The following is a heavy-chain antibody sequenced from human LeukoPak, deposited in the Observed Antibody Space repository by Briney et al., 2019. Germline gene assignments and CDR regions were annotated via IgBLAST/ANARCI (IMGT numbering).Heavy chain of an antibody. CDR3: ARNSQRQDKLWSFDE. CDR1: GFTFSDSA. J-gene: IGHJ4*02. D-gene: IGHD3-10*01. CDR2: ISISVDNT. V-gene: IGHV3-23*01. Sequence: PGGSLRLSCAASGFTFSDSALRGLGQAPGKGLAGVSLISISVDNTYYTDCVKGRFTISRDNSKDTLYLQMNSLRPEDTAVYYCARNSQRQDKLWSFDEWGQGTLVTVSS.